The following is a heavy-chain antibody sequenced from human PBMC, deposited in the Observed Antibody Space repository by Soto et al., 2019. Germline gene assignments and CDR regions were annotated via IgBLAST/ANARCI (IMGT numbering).Heavy chain of an antibody. D-gene: IGHD2-15*01. Sequence: ASVKVSCKASGYTFTGYYMHWVRQAPGQGLEWMGWINPNSGGTNYAQKFQGRVTMTRDTPISTAYMELSRLRSDDTAVYYCARVNVVVVAATREYYFDYWGQGTLVTVSS. V-gene: IGHV1-2*02. CDR3: ARVNVVVVAATREYYFDY. CDR2: INPNSGGT. J-gene: IGHJ4*02. CDR1: GYTFTGYY.